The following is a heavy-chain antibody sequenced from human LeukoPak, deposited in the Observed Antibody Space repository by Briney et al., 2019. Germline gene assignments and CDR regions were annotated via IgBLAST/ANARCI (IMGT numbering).Heavy chain of an antibody. V-gene: IGHV3-23*01. J-gene: IGHJ4*02. CDR1: GFTFSSSS. CDR2: ISGSGDST. D-gene: IGHD6-19*01. Sequence: GSLRLSCAASGFTFSSSSMNWVRQAPGKGLEWVSGISGSGDSTYYADSVKGRFTISRDNSKNTLYLQMNSLRVEDTAAYYCAKVRAPSGWFNSDYWGQGTLVTVSS. CDR3: AKVRAPSGWFNSDY.